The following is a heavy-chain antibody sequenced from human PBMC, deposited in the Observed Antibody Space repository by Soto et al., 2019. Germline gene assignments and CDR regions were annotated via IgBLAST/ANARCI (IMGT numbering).Heavy chain of an antibody. CDR3: ARDRRYYDYGGNSYAFDI. CDR2: ISSSSSTI. V-gene: IGHV3-48*02. J-gene: IGHJ3*02. D-gene: IGHD4-17*01. Sequence: GGSLRLSCAASGFTFSSYSMNWVRQAPGKGLEWVSYISSSSSTIYYADSVKGRFTISGDNAKNSLYLQMNSLRDEDTAVYYCARDRRYYDYGGNSYAFDIWGQGTMVTVSS. CDR1: GFTFSSYS.